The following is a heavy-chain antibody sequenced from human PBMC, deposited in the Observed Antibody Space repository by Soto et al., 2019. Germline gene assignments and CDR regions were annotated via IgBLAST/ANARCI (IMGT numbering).Heavy chain of an antibody. CDR3: AASPKWLAFDY. CDR2: IYSGGST. J-gene: IGHJ4*02. CDR1: GFTVSSNY. V-gene: IGHV3-53*04. D-gene: IGHD6-19*01. Sequence: GGSLRLSCAASGFTVSSNYMSWVRQAPGKGLEWVSVIYSGGSTYYADSVKGRFTISRHNAKNTLYLQMNSLRAEDTAVYYCAASPKWLAFDYWGQGTLVTVSS.